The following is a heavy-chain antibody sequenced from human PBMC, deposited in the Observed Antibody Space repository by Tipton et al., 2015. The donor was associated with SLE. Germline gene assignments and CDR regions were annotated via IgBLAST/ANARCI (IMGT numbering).Heavy chain of an antibody. CDR1: GYSFTSYD. CDR2: MNTNGGNT. D-gene: IGHD1-26*01. V-gene: IGHV1-8*02. J-gene: IGHJ6*03. CDR3: ARGRWEGGHYYSMDV. Sequence: QVQLVQSGAEVKKPGASVTVSCKASGYSFTSYDIDWVRQASGQGLEWMGWMNTNGGNTGYAQKFQGRVTMTRDISERTAYMELSSLRSEDTAVYYCARGRWEGGHYYSMDVWGTGTTVTVSS.